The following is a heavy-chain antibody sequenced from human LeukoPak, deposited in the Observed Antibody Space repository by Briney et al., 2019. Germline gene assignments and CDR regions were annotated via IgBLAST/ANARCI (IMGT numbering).Heavy chain of an antibody. CDR3: ARGATLIAADAYYFDY. CDR1: GGSITSSSYY. CDR2: IYYTGGT. D-gene: IGHD6-13*01. Sequence: SETLSLTCSVSGGSITSSSYYWGWIRQPPEKGLEWIGSIYYTGGTNYSPSLKSRVTMSVDTFKNQFSLKLSSVTAADTAVYYCARGATLIAADAYYFDYWGQGTPVTVSS. V-gene: IGHV4-39*01. J-gene: IGHJ4*02.